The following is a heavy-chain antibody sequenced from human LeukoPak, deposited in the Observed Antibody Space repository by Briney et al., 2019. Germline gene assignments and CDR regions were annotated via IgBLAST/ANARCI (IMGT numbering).Heavy chain of an antibody. CDR2: AYHRGGP. V-gene: IGHV4-38-2*02. CDR1: GDSISSYYY. J-gene: IGHJ4*02. Sequence: PSETLSLACTVSGDSISSYYYWAWIRQPPGKGLEWIGSAYHRGGPHYNPSLRSRVTILVDTSENQLSLELSSVTAADTAVYYCARALYYFETSGYTFDYWGQGSLVTVSS. CDR3: ARALYYFETSGYTFDY. D-gene: IGHD3-22*01.